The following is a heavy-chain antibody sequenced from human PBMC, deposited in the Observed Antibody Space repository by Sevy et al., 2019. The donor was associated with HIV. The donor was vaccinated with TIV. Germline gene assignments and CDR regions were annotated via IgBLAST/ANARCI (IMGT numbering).Heavy chain of an antibody. V-gene: IGHV1-69*13. CDR3: ARGDSSSSSAFDI. J-gene: IGHJ3*02. D-gene: IGHD6-6*01. Sequence: ASVKVSCKASGGTFSSYAISWVRQAPGRGLEWMGGIIPIFGTANYAQKFQGRVTITADESTSTAYMELSSLRSEDTAVYYCARGDSSSSSAFDIWGQGTMVTVSS. CDR2: IIPIFGTA. CDR1: GGTFSSYA.